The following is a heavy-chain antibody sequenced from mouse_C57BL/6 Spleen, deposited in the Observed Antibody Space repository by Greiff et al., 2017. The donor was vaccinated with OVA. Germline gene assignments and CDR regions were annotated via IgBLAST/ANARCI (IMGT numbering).Heavy chain of an antibody. V-gene: IGHV1-69*01. CDR1: GYTFTSYW. Sequence: QVQLQQPGAELVMPGASVKLSCKASGYTFTSYWMHWVKQRPGQGLEWIGEIDPSDSYTKYNQKFKGKSTLTVDKSSSTAYMQRSSLTSEDSAVYYCARVDSSITPVVADKGYFDVWGTGTTVTVSS. D-gene: IGHD1-1*01. CDR2: IDPSDSYT. CDR3: ARVDSSITPVVADKGYFDV. J-gene: IGHJ1*03.